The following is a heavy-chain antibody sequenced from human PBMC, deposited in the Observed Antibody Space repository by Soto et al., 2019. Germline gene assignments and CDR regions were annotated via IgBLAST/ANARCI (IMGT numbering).Heavy chain of an antibody. CDR1: GGCISSGGYY. CDR2: IYYSGST. CDR3: ARGSYYDSSGYYGP. Sequence: QVQLQESGPGLVKPSQTLSLTCTVSGGCISSGGYYWRWIRQRPGKGLEWIGYIYYSGSTYYNPSLKSRVTISVDTSKNQFSLKLSSVTAADTAVYYCARGSYYDSSGYYGPWGQGTLVTVSS. V-gene: IGHV4-31*03. D-gene: IGHD3-22*01. J-gene: IGHJ5*02.